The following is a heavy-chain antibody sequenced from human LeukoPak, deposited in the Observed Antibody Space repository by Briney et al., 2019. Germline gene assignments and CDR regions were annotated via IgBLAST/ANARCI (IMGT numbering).Heavy chain of an antibody. CDR3: ARHTLGITMVRGVIITVFDY. CDR1: GGSISTSNYY. CDR2: IFYSGST. V-gene: IGHV4-39*01. D-gene: IGHD3-10*01. J-gene: IGHJ4*02. Sequence: PPETLSLTCTVSGGSISTSNYYWGWIRQPPGKGLEWIGNIFYSGSTYYSPSLKSRSTISLDRSRKQFSLKLSSVTAADTAVYYCARHTLGITMVRGVIITVFDYWGQGTLVTVSS.